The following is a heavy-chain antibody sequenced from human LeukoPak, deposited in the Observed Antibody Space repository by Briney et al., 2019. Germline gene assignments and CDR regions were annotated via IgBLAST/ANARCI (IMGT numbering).Heavy chain of an antibody. J-gene: IGHJ4*02. CDR3: ASHTPYDVLTGHDY. D-gene: IGHD3-9*01. V-gene: IGHV3-74*01. CDR2: IKSDGSST. Sequence: GGSLRLSCVASGFTFSSYWMHWVRQAPGKGLVWVSRIKSDGSSTSYADSVKGRFTISRDNAKNTLYLQMNSLRAEGTAVYYCASHTPYDVLTGHDYWGQGTLVTVSS. CDR1: GFTFSSYW.